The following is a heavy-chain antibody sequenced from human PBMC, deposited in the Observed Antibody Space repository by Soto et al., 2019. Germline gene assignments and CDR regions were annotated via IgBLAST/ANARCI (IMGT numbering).Heavy chain of an antibody. CDR3: VREYYDILTGYSTFDY. V-gene: IGHV4-59*01. CDR2: IYHSGST. J-gene: IGHJ4*02. Sequence: SETLSLTCIVSGGSISSNYWTWVRQPPGRGLEWIGYIYHSGSTNYNPSLMSRLTISVDTSKNHFSLKLRSVTAADTAVYYCVREYYDILTGYSTFDYWGRGTLVTVSS. D-gene: IGHD3-9*01. CDR1: GGSISSNY.